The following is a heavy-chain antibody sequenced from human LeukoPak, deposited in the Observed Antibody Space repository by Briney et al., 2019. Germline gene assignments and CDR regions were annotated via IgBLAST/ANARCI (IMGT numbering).Heavy chain of an antibody. CDR1: GFTVSSNY. J-gene: IGHJ4*02. V-gene: IGHV3-66*01. Sequence: GGSLRLSCAASGFTVSSNYMSWVRQAPGKGLEWVSVIYSGGSTYYADSVKGRFTISRDNSKNTLYLQMNSLRAEDTAVYYCARDPPTIKAAFDYWGQGTLVTVSS. CDR2: IYSGGST. CDR3: ARDPPTIKAAFDY. D-gene: IGHD3-9*01.